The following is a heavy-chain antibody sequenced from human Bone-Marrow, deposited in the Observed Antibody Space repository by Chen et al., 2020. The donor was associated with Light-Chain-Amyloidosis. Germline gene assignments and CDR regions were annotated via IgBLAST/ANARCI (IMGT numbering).Heavy chain of an antibody. J-gene: IGHJ4*02. D-gene: IGHD6-19*01. V-gene: IGHV4-4*02. CDR1: GDPPSSSHW. CDR2: IYHSGST. CDR3: ARAWGSSSGSLEY. Sequence: QVQLQESGPGLVEPSGTLSLTCAVSGDPPSSSHWWSWVRQPPGKGLEWIGEIYHSGSTNYNPSLKSRVTISVDKSKNQFSLNLSSVTAADTAVYYCARAWGSSSGSLEYWGQGTLVTVSS.